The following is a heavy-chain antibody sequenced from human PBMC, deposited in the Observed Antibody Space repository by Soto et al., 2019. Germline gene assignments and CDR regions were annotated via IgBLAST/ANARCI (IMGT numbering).Heavy chain of an antibody. D-gene: IGHD2-2*01. J-gene: IGHJ5*02. CDR3: ARGGDCSSTSCFRGRNWLDP. CDR2: INHSGST. CDR1: GGSFSGYY. V-gene: IGHV4-34*01. Sequence: TLSLTCAVYGGSFSGYYWSWIRQPPGKGLEWIGEINHSGSTNYNPSLKSRVTISVDTSKNQFSLKLSSVTAADTAVYYCARGGDCSSTSCFRGRNWLDPWGQGTLVTVSS.